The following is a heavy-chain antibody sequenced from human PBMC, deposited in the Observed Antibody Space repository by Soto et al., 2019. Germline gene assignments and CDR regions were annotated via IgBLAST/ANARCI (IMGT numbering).Heavy chain of an antibody. CDR2: IIPIFGTA. V-gene: IGHV1-69*06. CDR3: ARGGYCSSTSCYRNYGMDV. Sequence: QVQLVQSGAEVKKPGSSVKVSCKASGGTFSSYAISWVRQAPGQGLEWMGGIIPIFGTANYAQKFQGRVTSTADKSTSTAYMELSSLRSEDTAVYYCARGGYCSSTSCYRNYGMDVWGQGTTVTVSS. D-gene: IGHD2-2*02. CDR1: GGTFSSYA. J-gene: IGHJ6*02.